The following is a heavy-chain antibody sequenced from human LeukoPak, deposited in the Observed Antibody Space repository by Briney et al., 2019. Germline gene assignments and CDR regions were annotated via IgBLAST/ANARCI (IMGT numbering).Heavy chain of an antibody. V-gene: IGHV4-59*02. CDR1: GGSVSDYY. D-gene: IGHD3-10*01. CDR3: ARGHMVRGVKFDY. CDR2: IYHTGST. Sequence: SETLSLTCTISGGSVSDYYWSWIRQSPGKGLEWIGYIYHTGSTSYSPSLKSRVTVSADTSQNQFSLKLSSVTAADTAVYYCARGHMVRGVKFDYWGQGTLVTVSS. J-gene: IGHJ4*02.